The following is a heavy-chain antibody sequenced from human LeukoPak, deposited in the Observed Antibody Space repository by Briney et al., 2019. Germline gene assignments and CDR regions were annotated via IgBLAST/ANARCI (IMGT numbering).Heavy chain of an antibody. CDR2: INPNSGGT. CDR1: GYTFTSYY. Sequence: ASVKVSCKASGYTFTSYYIHWVRQAPGQGLEWMGWINPNSGGTNYAQKCQGWVTMTRDTSISTAYMELSRLRSDDTAVYYCARSHCSGGSCYSGRTGIDYWGQGTLVTVSS. D-gene: IGHD2-15*01. V-gene: IGHV1-2*04. CDR3: ARSHCSGGSCYSGRTGIDY. J-gene: IGHJ4*02.